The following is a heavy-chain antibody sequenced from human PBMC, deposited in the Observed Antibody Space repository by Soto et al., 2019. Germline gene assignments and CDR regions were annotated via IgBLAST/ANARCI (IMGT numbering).Heavy chain of an antibody. Sequence: GGSLRLSCAASGFTFSSYSMNWVRQAPGKGLEWVSSISSSSSYIYYADSVKGRFTISRDNAKNSLYLQMNSLRAEDTAVYYCAGCSGGSCYSSYGMDVWGQGTTVTVSS. CDR3: AGCSGGSCYSSYGMDV. J-gene: IGHJ6*02. CDR2: ISSSSSYI. V-gene: IGHV3-21*01. D-gene: IGHD2-15*01. CDR1: GFTFSSYS.